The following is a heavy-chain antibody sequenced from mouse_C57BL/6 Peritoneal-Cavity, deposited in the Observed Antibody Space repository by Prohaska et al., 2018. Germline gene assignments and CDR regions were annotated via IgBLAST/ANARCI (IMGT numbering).Heavy chain of an antibody. V-gene: IGHV11-2*01. Sequence: EVQLLETGGGLVQPGGSRGLSCEGSGFTFSGFWMSWVRQTPGKTLEWIGKINSVGSGINYAPSIKYRFTIFRDNDKSTLYLQMSNVRWEDTATYLYMGYGNYWYLGVWGTGSRVTV. CDR2: INSVGSGI. J-gene: IGHJ1*03. D-gene: IGHD2-1*01. CDR3: MGYGNYWYLGV. CDR1: GFTFSGFW.